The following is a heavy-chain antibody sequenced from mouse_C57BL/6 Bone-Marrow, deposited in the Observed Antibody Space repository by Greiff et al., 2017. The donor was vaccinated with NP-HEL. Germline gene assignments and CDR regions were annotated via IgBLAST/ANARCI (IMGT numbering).Heavy chain of an antibody. CDR3: ARVDYYGSSYGFAY. J-gene: IGHJ3*01. D-gene: IGHD1-1*01. CDR2: ISYDGSN. Sequence: EVQLQESGPGLVKPSQSLSLTCSVTGYSITSGYYWNWIRQFPGNKLEWMGYISYDGSNNYNPSLKNRISITRDTSKNQFFLKLNSVTTEDTATYYCARVDYYGSSYGFAYWGQGTLVTVSA. V-gene: IGHV3-6*01. CDR1: GYSITSGYY.